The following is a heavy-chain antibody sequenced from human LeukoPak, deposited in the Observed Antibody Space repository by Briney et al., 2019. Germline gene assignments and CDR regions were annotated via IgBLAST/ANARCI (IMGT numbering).Heavy chain of an antibody. Sequence: SETLSLTCAVYGGSFSGYYWSWIRQPPGKGLEWIGEINHSGSTNYNPSLKSRVTISVDTSKNQFSLKLSSVTAADTAVYYCVRVATIPSYYYGMDVWGQGTTVTVSS. J-gene: IGHJ6*02. CDR1: GGSFSGYY. CDR3: VRVATIPSYYYGMDV. D-gene: IGHD5-12*01. CDR2: INHSGST. V-gene: IGHV4-34*01.